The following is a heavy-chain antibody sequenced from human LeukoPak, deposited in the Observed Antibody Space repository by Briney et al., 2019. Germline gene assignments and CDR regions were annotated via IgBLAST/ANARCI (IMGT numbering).Heavy chain of an antibody. CDR3: ARGDVLRLLYPSTRGNWFDP. D-gene: IGHD2/OR15-2a*01. CDR1: GGSFSGYY. CDR2: INHSGST. V-gene: IGHV4-34*01. Sequence: SETLSLTCAVYGGSFSGYYWSRIRQPPGKGLEWIGEINHSGSTNYNPSLKSRVTISVDTSKNQFSLKLSSVTAADTAVYYCARGDVLRLLYPSTRGNWFDPWGQGTLVTVSS. J-gene: IGHJ5*02.